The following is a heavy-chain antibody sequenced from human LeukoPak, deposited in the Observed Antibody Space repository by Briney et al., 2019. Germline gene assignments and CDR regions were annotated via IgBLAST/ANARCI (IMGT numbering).Heavy chain of an antibody. D-gene: IGHD3-10*01. CDR3: ARGVSEYYYGSGPQRGFDP. CDR2: IYYSGNT. J-gene: IGHJ5*02. Sequence: SETLSLTCTVSGGSISSYYWSWIRQPPGKGLEWIGYIYYSGNTNYNPSLKSRVTISVDTSKSQFSLKLSSVTAADTAVYYCARGVSEYYYGSGPQRGFDPWGQGTLVTVSS. CDR1: GGSISSYY. V-gene: IGHV4-59*01.